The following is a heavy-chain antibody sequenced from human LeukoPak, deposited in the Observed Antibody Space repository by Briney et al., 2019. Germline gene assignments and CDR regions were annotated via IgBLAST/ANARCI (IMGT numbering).Heavy chain of an antibody. Sequence: SETLSLTCTVSSGSISSSGYYWRWIRQPSGKGLEWIGRTYISGTTEYNPSLKSRVTISIDTSKSQFSLKMSSVTAADTAVYYCARDLDLYYFDLWGRGTLVTVSS. V-gene: IGHV4-61*02. J-gene: IGHJ2*01. CDR2: TYISGTT. CDR1: SGSISSSGYY. CDR3: ARDLDLYYFDL. D-gene: IGHD3-3*01.